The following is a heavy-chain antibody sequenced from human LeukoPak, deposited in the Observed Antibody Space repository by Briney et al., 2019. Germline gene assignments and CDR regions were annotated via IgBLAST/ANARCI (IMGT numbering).Heavy chain of an antibody. Sequence: SSETLSLTCTVSGGSLSSTNNYWGWIRQPPGKGLEWIGYIYYSGSTYYNPSLKSRVTISVDTSKNQFSLKLSSVTAADTAVYYCARADWRFSSGYYGWFDPWGQGTLVTVSS. CDR3: ARADWRFSSGYYGWFDP. J-gene: IGHJ5*02. D-gene: IGHD3-22*01. V-gene: IGHV4-31*03. CDR2: IYYSGST. CDR1: GGSLSSTNNY.